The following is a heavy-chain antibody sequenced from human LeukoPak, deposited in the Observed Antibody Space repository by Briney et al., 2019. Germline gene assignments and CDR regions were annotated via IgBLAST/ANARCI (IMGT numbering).Heavy chain of an antibody. V-gene: IGHV4-61*02. J-gene: IGHJ4*02. CDR1: GGSISSGSYY. D-gene: IGHD3-22*01. Sequence: SQTLSPTCTVSGGSISSGSYYWSWIRQPAGKGLEWIGRIYTSGSTNYNPSLKSRVTISVDTSKNQFSLKLSSVTAADTAVYYCARERYYYDSSGYRFDYWGQGTLVTVSS. CDR3: ARERYYYDSSGYRFDY. CDR2: IYTSGST.